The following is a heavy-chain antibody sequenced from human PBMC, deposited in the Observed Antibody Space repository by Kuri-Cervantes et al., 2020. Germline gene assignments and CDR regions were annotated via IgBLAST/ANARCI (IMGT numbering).Heavy chain of an antibody. D-gene: IGHD3-22*01. CDR3: ARDKYYDSSGWFDP. J-gene: IGHJ5*02. CDR1: GFTFSSYW. CDR2: IKQDGSAK. V-gene: IGHV3-7*01. Sequence: GGSLRLSCAASGFTFSSYWMSWVRQAPGKGLEWVANIKQDGSAKYYADPVKGRFTISRDNSKNTLYLQMNSLRAEDTAVYYCARDKYYDSSGWFDPWGQGTLVTVSS.